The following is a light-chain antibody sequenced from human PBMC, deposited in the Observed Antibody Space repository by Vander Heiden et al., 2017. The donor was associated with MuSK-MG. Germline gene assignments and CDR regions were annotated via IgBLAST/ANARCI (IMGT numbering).Light chain of an antibody. CDR1: QSVLYSSNNKNY. CDR3: QQDYSTPWT. J-gene: IGKJ1*01. V-gene: IGKV4-1*01. Sequence: DIVMTQSPDSLAVSLGERATINCKSSQSVLYSSNNKNYLAWHQQKPGQPPKLLIYWASTRESGVPDRFSGSGSGTDFTLTISSLQAEDVAVYYCQQDYSTPWTFGQGTKVEIK. CDR2: WAS.